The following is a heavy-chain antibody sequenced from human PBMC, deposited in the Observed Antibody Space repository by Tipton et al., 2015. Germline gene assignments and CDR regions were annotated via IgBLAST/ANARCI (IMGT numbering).Heavy chain of an antibody. Sequence: QSGAEVKRPGSSLKVSCKASGDIFSNLAISWVRQAPGQGLEWVGGMIVVFGEITYAPKFQGRVTISADNSMSTAYLELSSLRFEDTAVYYCAKDVMITFGGVMDVWGQGTTVTVSS. CDR1: GDIFSNLA. J-gene: IGHJ6*02. CDR3: AKDVMITFGGVMDV. D-gene: IGHD3-16*01. CDR2: MIVVFGEI. V-gene: IGHV1-69*06.